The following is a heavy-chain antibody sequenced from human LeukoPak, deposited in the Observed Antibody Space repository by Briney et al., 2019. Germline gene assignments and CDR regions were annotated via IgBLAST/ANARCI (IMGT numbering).Heavy chain of an antibody. CDR2: ISYDGSNK. CDR3: ARDAPSQWLVHHFDY. J-gene: IGHJ4*02. D-gene: IGHD6-19*01. Sequence: GGSLRLSCAASGFTFSSYAMHWVRQAPGKGLEWVAVISYDGSNKYYADSVKGRFTISRDNSKNTLYLQMNSLRAEDTAVYYCARDAPSQWLVHHFDYWGQGTLVTVSS. CDR1: GFTFSSYA. V-gene: IGHV3-30-3*01.